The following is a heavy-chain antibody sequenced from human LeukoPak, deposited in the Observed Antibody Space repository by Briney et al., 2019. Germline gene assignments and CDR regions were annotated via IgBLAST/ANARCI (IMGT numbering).Heavy chain of an antibody. J-gene: IGHJ4*02. CDR2: IYHSGST. V-gene: IGHV4-38-2*02. Sequence: SETLSLTCTVSSYSISSGYYWGWIRQPPGKGLEWIGSIYHSGSTYYNPSLKSRVTISVDTSKNQFSLKLSSVTAADTAVYYCAREKGDYGDYGPHDYWGQGTLVTVSS. CDR3: AREKGDYGDYGPHDY. D-gene: IGHD4-17*01. CDR1: SYSISSGYY.